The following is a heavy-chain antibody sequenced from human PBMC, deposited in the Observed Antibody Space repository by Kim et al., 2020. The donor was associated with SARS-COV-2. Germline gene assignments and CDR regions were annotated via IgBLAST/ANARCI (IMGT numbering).Heavy chain of an antibody. CDR2: ISTRSDTI. J-gene: IGHJ6*02. CDR3: ARDNWNDV. CDR1: GFTFSKYS. V-gene: IGHV3-48*02. Sequence: GGSLRLSCAASGFTFSKYSMNWVRQAPGKGLEWLSWISTRSDTIYYADSVKGRFTISRDNAKNSLYLQINSLRDEDTAVYYCARDNWNDVWGQGTTVTVSS. D-gene: IGHD1-20*01.